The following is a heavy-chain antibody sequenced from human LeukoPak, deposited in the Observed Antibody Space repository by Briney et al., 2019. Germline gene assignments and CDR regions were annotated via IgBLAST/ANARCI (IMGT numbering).Heavy chain of an antibody. CDR3: ASLDLSSSWYFDY. V-gene: IGHV4-34*01. CDR2: INQSGST. CDR1: GGSLSGYY. Sequence: SETLSLTCVVYGGSLSGYYWNWIRQPPGTGLEWIGEINQSGSTNYNPSLESRVTISVDTSKNQFSLKLSSVTAADTAVYYCASLDLSSSWYFDYWGQGTLVTVSS. D-gene: IGHD6-13*01. J-gene: IGHJ4*02.